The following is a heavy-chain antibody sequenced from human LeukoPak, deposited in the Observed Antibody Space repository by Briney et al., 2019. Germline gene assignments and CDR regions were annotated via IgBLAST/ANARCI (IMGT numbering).Heavy chain of an antibody. D-gene: IGHD3-9*01. CDR2: INESGRT. V-gene: IGHV4-34*01. CDR3: ARRRPLYYDILTGYSGYYYMDV. CDR1: GGSLTDSY. Sequence: SETLSLTCTVDGGSLTDSYWTWIRQAPGQGLEWLGDINESGRTTCNPSLKSRVTILLDMSKKQFSLKVTSVTAADTAVYYCARRRPLYYDILTGYSGYYYMDVWGKGTTVTISS. J-gene: IGHJ6*03.